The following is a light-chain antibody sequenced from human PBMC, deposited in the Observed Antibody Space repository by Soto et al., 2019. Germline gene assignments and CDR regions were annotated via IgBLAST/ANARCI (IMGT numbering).Light chain of an antibody. J-gene: IGLJ3*02. CDR2: GNS. V-gene: IGLV1-40*01. CDR1: SSNIGAGYD. CDR3: QSYGSSRSGSV. Sequence: QSVLTQPPSVSGAPGQRVTLSCTGGSSNIGAGYDVHWYQQLPGTAPKLLIYGNSNRPSGVPDRFSGSKSGTSASLAITGLQAEDEADYYCQSYGSSRSGSVFGGGTKLTVL.